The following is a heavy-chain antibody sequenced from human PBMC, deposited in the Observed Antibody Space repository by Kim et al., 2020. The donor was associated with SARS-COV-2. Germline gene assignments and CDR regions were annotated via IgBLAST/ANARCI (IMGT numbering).Heavy chain of an antibody. D-gene: IGHD7-27*01. J-gene: IGHJ4*02. V-gene: IGHV3-11*01. CDR3: AREMTEYTGGENYFDY. CDR2: ISSSGSTI. Sequence: GGSLRLSCAASGFTFSDYYMSWIRQAPGKGLEWVSYISSSGSTIYYADSVKGRFTISRDNAKNSLYLQMNSLRAEDTAVYYYAREMTEYTGGENYFDYWGQGTLVTVSS. CDR1: GFTFSDYY.